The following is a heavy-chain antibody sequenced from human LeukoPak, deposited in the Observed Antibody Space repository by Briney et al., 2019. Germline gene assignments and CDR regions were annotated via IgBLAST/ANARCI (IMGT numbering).Heavy chain of an antibody. D-gene: IGHD3-9*01. CDR2: IYHSGST. V-gene: IGHV4-30-2*01. CDR3: ARGNILTGYQRDAFDI. CDR1: GGSISSGGYS. Sequence: PSQTLSLTCAVSGGSISSGGYSWSWLRQPPGKGLEWIGYIYHSGSTYYNPSLKSRVTISVDRSKNQFSLKLSSVTAADTAVYYCARGNILTGYQRDAFDIWGQGTMVTVSS. J-gene: IGHJ3*02.